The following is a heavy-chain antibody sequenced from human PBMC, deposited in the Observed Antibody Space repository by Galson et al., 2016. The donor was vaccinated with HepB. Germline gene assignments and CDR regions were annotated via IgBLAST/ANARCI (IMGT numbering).Heavy chain of an antibody. V-gene: IGHV4-4*02. CDR3: ARDTSGYFDY. CDR2: IYHSGST. CDR1: GGSISNSNW. J-gene: IGHJ4*02. Sequence: SETLSLTCTVSGGSISNSNWWTWVRQSPGKGLEWIGEIYHSGSTNYNPSLRGRLTISLDKSKNQFSLRLAAVTAADTALYYCARDTSGYFDYWGQGTPVTVSS. D-gene: IGHD2-8*01.